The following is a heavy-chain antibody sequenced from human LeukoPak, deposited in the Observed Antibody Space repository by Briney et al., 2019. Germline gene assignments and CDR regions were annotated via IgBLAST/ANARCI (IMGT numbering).Heavy chain of an antibody. Sequence: GGSLRLSCAASGFTVSSNYMNWVRQAPGKGLEWVSYISSSSNTIYYADSVKGRFTISRENAKNSLYLQMNSLRDEDTAVYYCARGTTVITNFDYWGQGTLVTVSS. CDR3: ARGTTVITNFDY. V-gene: IGHV3-48*02. CDR1: GFTVSSNY. CDR2: ISSSSNTI. D-gene: IGHD4-23*01. J-gene: IGHJ4*02.